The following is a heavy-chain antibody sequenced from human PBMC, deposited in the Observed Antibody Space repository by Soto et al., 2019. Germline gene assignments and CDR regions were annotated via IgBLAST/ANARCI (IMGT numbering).Heavy chain of an antibody. CDR1: GFSLSTSGVG. J-gene: IGHJ4*02. CDR2: IYWDDDK. CDR3: ANISSGFYFDY. Sequence: QITLKESGPTLVKPTQTLTLTCTFSGFSLSTSGVGVGWIRQPPGKALEWLALIYWDDDKRYSPSLKSRLTITKDTSKNPVVLTMTNMGPVDTATYYCANISSGFYFDYWGQGTLVTVSS. D-gene: IGHD3-10*01. V-gene: IGHV2-5*02.